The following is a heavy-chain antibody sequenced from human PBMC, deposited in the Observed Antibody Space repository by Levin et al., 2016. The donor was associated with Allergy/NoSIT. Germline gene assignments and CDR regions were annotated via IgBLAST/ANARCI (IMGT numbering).Heavy chain of an antibody. D-gene: IGHD2-21*02. J-gene: IGHJ4*02. CDR1: GFTFSTYA. Sequence: GESLKISCEVSGFTFSTYAMSWVRQAPGKGLEWVSAISNSGSNTYYADSVKGRFTVSRDNSKNTLYLQMSSLRAEDTAVYYCPRGCGRDSCFSFDDWGQGTLVTVSS. V-gene: IGHV3-23*01. CDR3: PRGCGRDSCFSFDD. CDR2: ISNSGSNT.